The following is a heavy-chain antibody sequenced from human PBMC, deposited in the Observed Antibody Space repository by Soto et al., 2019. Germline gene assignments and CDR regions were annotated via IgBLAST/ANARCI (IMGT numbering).Heavy chain of an antibody. V-gene: IGHV3-48*02. CDR1: GFAFSRYS. Sequence: PGGSLRLSCAASGFAFSRYSVNWVRQAPGKGLEWISYISSSSNTIYTADSVKGRFTISRDNAKGSLYLQMTSLRDEDTAVYYCARNLADVHYYMDVWGQGTTVTVSS. CDR2: ISSSSNTI. J-gene: IGHJ6*02. D-gene: IGHD3-10*01. CDR3: ARNLADVHYYMDV.